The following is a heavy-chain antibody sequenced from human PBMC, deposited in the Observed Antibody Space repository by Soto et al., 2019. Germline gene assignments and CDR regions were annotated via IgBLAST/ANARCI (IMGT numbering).Heavy chain of an antibody. CDR2: INPNSGGT. V-gene: IGHV1-2*04. J-gene: IGHJ6*02. CDR1: GYTFTGYY. CDR3: ARYGGYSYDQYYYYGMDV. D-gene: IGHD5-18*01. Sequence: QVQLVQSGAEVKKPGASVKVSCKASGYTFTGYYMHWVRQAPGQGLEWMGWINPNSGGTNYAQKFQGWVTMTRDTSISTAYMELSRLRSDDTAVYYCARYGGYSYDQYYYYGMDVWGQGTTVTVSS.